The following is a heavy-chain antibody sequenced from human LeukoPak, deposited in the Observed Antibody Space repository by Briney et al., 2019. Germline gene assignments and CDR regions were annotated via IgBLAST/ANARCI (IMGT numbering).Heavy chain of an antibody. CDR1: GFTFSSYA. Sequence: GGSLGLSCAASGFTFSSYAMHWVRQAPGKGLEWVAVISYDGSNKYYADSVKGRFTISRDNSKNTLYLQMNSLRAEDTAVYYCARDHSYFKEAYDSSGKDLWGQGTLVTVSS. J-gene: IGHJ4*02. CDR2: ISYDGSNK. V-gene: IGHV3-30-3*01. D-gene: IGHD3-22*01. CDR3: ARDHSYFKEAYDSSGKDL.